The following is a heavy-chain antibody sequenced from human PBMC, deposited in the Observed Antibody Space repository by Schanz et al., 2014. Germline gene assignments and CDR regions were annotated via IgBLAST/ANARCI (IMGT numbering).Heavy chain of an antibody. D-gene: IGHD3-10*01. J-gene: IGHJ4*02. CDR2: VSRSTPDI. Sequence: EVQLVESGGGLVQPGGSLRLSCAASGFSLDIFAMTWVRQAPGKGLEWVSYVSRSTPDIYYADSVKGRFTISRDNSKNSLYLQMNSLRAEGTAVYYCARIGGSVFDYWAQGTLVTVSS. CDR3: ARIGGSVFDY. CDR1: GFSLDIFA. V-gene: IGHV3-48*04.